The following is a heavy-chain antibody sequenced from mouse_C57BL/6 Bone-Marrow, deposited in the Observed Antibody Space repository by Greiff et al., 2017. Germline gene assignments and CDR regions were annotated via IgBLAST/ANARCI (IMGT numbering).Heavy chain of an antibody. J-gene: IGHJ2*01. CDR3: ARRDYYRGYLDY. CDR2: IDPSDSET. D-gene: IGHD2-12*01. Sequence: QVQLQQPGAELVRPGSSVKLSCKASGYTFTSYWMHWVKQRPIQGLEWIGNIDPSDSETHYNPKFKDKATLTVDQSSSTAYMQRSSLTSEDSAVYYCARRDYYRGYLDYWGQGTTHTVSS. V-gene: IGHV1-52*01. CDR1: GYTFTSYW.